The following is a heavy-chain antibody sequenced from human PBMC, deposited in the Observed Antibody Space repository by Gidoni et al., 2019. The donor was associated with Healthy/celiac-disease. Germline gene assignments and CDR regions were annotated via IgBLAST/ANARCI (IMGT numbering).Heavy chain of an antibody. CDR1: GFSLSTSGVG. D-gene: IGHD3-10*01. CDR2: IYWDDDK. Sequence: QITLKESGPTLVKPTQTLTLTCTFSGFSLSTSGVGVGWIRQPPGKALEWLALIYWDDDKRYSPSLKSRLTITKDTSKNQVVLTMTNMDPVDTATYYCAHRLWFGRTDWFDPWGQGTLVTVSS. CDR3: AHRLWFGRTDWFDP. J-gene: IGHJ5*02. V-gene: IGHV2-5*02.